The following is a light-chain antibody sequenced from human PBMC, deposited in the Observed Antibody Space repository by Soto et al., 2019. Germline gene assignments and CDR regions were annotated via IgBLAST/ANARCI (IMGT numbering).Light chain of an antibody. CDR3: QQYDNLPPYS. V-gene: IGKV1-33*01. J-gene: IGKJ2*01. CDR2: AAS. Sequence: IQLTQSPSSLSASVGDRVTITCRASQGISSYLAWYQQKPGKAPKLLIYAASSLATGVPSRFSGGGSGTDFTFTISSLQPEDIATYFCQQYDNLPPYSFGQGTKVDIK. CDR1: QGISSY.